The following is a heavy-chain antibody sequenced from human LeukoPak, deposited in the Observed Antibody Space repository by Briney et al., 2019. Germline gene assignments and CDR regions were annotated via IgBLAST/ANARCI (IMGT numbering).Heavy chain of an antibody. CDR1: GFTLSNRW. Sequence: GGSLRLSCEASGFTLSNRWMIWVRQAPGKGLEWVATITQGGSEKFYVDSVKGRFTISGDNAKNSLYLQMNSLRAEDTAVYYCARDLFEHWGQGTLVTVSS. CDR2: ITQGGSEK. V-gene: IGHV3-7*01. J-gene: IGHJ1*01. CDR3: ARDLFEH.